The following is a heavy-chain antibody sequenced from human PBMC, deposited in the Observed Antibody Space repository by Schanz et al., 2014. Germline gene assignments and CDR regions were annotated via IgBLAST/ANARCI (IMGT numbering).Heavy chain of an antibody. D-gene: IGHD2-21*02. CDR2: IKQDESER. J-gene: IGHJ6*03. Sequence: EVQLVESGGGLVQPGGSLRLSCAASGFTFSTYCMSWVRQAPGKGLEWVANIKQDESERSYVDSVKGRFTISRDNAKNSLYLQMNSLRAEDTAVYYCARPSDSSWYMDVWGKGTTVTVSS. V-gene: IGHV3-7*01. CDR3: ARPSDSSWYMDV. CDR1: GFTFSTYC.